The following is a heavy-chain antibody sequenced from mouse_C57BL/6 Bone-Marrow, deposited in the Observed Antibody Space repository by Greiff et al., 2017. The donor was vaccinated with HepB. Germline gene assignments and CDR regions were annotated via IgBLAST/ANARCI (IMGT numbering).Heavy chain of an antibody. CDR3: SRSLYDYGYAMDY. Sequence: EVKLVESGPGLAKPSRTLSLTCSVTGYSITSDYWNWIRKFPGNKLEYMGYISYSGSTYYNPSLKSRISITRDTSKNQYYLQLNSVTTEDTATYYCSRSLYDYGYAMDYWGQGTSVTVSS. D-gene: IGHD2-4*01. CDR1: GYSITSDY. CDR2: ISYSGST. J-gene: IGHJ4*01. V-gene: IGHV3-8*01.